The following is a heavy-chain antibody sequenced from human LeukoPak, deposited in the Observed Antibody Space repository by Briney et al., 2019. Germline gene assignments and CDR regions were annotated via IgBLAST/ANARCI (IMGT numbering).Heavy chain of an antibody. CDR1: GYTFTGYY. V-gene: IGHV1-2*02. CDR2: INPNSGGT. J-gene: IGHJ4*02. D-gene: IGHD3-9*01. CDR3: APRPRYYDILTGYYQGYFDY. Sequence: GASVKVSCKTSGYTFTGYYMHWVRQTPGQGLELMGWINPNSGGTDYAQKFQGRVSMTRDTSISTAYMELSSLRSEDTAVYYCAPRPRYYDILTGYYQGYFDYWGQGTLVTVSS.